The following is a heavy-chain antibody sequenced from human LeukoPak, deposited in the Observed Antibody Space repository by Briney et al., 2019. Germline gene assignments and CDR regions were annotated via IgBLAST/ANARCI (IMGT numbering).Heavy chain of an antibody. D-gene: IGHD2-21*02. CDR1: GGSISGSGYY. J-gene: IGHJ4*02. V-gene: IGHV4-39*01. CDR2: IYFSGST. Sequence: SETLSLTCTVSGGSISGSGYYWGWIRQPPGKGLEWIGSIYFSGSTYYNPSLKSRVTISVDTSKNQFSLKLSSVTAADTAMYYYARHRTGRCGGDCSSYYFDSWGQGTLVTVSS. CDR3: ARHRTGRCGGDCSSYYFDS.